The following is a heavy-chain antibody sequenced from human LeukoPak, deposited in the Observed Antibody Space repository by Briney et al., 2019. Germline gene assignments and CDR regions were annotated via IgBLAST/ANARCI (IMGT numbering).Heavy chain of an antibody. D-gene: IGHD5-12*01. CDR1: GVSISSYY. CDR2: INTNGST. Sequence: TSETLSLTCTVYGVSISSYYWSWIRQPAGKGLEWIGRINTNGSTKYNPSLKSRVIMSVDTSKNQFSLKLSSVTAADTAVYYCARTTEGYAGGPGYSYYYYMDVWGKGTTVTISS. J-gene: IGHJ6*03. CDR3: ARTTEGYAGGPGYSYYYYMDV. V-gene: IGHV4-4*07.